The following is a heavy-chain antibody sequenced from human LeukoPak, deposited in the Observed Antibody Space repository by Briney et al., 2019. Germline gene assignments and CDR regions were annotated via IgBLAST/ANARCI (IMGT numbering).Heavy chain of an antibody. CDR3: ARVLGPPLLRFSMDY. J-gene: IGHJ4*02. Sequence: PSETLSLTCTVSGGSISSSSYYWGWIRQPPGKGLEWIGSIYYSGSTYYNPSLKSRVTISVDTSKNQFSLKLSSVTAADTAVYYCARVLGPPLLRFSMDYWGQGTLVTVSS. D-gene: IGHD3-3*01. CDR1: GGSISSSSYY. V-gene: IGHV4-39*07. CDR2: IYYSGST.